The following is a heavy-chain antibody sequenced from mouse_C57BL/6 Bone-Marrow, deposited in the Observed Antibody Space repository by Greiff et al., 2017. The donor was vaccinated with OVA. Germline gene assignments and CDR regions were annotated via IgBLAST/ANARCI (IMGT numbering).Heavy chain of an antibody. D-gene: IGHD2-4*01. CDR3: ARWGDYDSGDY. Sequence: QVQLQQSGAELVKPGASVKISCKASGYAFSSYWMNWVKQRPGKGLEWIGQIYPGDGDTNYNGKFKGKATLTADKSSSTAYMQLSSLTSEDAAVYCCARWGDYDSGDYWGQGTTLTVSS. J-gene: IGHJ2*01. V-gene: IGHV1-80*01. CDR2: IYPGDGDT. CDR1: GYAFSSYW.